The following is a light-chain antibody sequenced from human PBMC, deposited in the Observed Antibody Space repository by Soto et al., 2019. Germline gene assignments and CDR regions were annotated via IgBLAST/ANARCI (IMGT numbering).Light chain of an antibody. V-gene: IGKV3-20*01. J-gene: IGKJ5*01. CDR3: QQYGSSPIT. CDR1: QSVRSSY. CDR2: GAS. Sequence: EIVLTQSPGPLSLSPGERATLSCRASQSVRSSYLAWYQQKPGPAPRLLIYGASSRATGIPDRFSGSGSGTDCTLTISRLEPEDFAVYYCQQYGSSPITLGQGTRLEIK.